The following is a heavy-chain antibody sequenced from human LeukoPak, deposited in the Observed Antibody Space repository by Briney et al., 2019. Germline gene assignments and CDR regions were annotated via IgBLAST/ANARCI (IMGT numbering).Heavy chain of an antibody. D-gene: IGHD1-1*01. V-gene: IGHV3-23*01. CDR2: IDGGGGPT. CDR3: AKDSSYNWQYFFDY. Sequence: GGSLRLSCAASGFTFRNYAMSWVRQAPGKGLEWVSVIDGGGGPTYYADSVKGRFTISRDNSKNTLYLQMNSLRAEDVAVYFCAKDSSYNWQYFFDYWGQGTLVTVSS. CDR1: GFTFRNYA. J-gene: IGHJ4*02.